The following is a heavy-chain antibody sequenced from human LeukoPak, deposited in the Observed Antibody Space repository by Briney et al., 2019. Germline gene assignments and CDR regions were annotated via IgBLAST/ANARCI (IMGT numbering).Heavy chain of an antibody. Sequence: ISWDGGITYYADSVKGRFTISRDNSKNSLYLQMNSLRAEDTALYYCAKDSEAVAGTGVDYWGQGTLVTVSS. CDR2: ISWDGGIT. D-gene: IGHD6-19*01. CDR3: AKDSEAVAGTGVDY. J-gene: IGHJ4*02. V-gene: IGHV3-43D*03.